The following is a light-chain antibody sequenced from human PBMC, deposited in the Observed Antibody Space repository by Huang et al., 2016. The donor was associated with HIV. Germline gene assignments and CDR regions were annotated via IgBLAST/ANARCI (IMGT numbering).Light chain of an antibody. V-gene: IGKV3-11*01. CDR3: HHRSDWPGT. CDR1: QSVSIY. J-gene: IGKJ1*01. Sequence: EIVLTQSPATLSLSPGERATLSCRASQSVSIYVAWYQQKPGRAPRLLIYDASNRATGIPARFRGSGSGTAFTLTISSLEPEDFAVYYCHHRSDWPGTFGQGTKVEIK. CDR2: DAS.